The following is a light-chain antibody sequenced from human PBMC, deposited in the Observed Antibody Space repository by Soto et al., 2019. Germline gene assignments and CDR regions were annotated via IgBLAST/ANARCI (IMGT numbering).Light chain of an antibody. V-gene: IGLV2-11*01. CDR3: CSYAGSSVWV. Sequence: QSALTQPRSVSGSPGQSVIISCTGTSSDVGGYKYVSWYQQHPGKASKLVIYDVSERPSVVPDRFSGSKSGNTASLTISGLQAEDEADYHCCSYAGSSVWVFGGGTKLTVL. J-gene: IGLJ3*02. CDR1: SSDVGGYKY. CDR2: DVS.